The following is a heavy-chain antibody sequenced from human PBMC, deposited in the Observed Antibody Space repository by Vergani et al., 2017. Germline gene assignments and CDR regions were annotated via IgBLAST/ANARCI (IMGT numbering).Heavy chain of an antibody. CDR1: GGSISSSNW. V-gene: IGHV4-4*02. CDR2: INHSGST. J-gene: IGHJ5*02. Sequence: QVQLQESGPGLVKPSGTLSLTCAVSGGSISSSNWWSWVRQPPGKGLEWIGEINHSGSTNYNPSLKSRVTISVDTSKNQFSLILSSVTAADTAVYYCARELYPEAWFDPWGQGTLVTVSS. CDR3: ARELYPEAWFDP. D-gene: IGHD2-8*01.